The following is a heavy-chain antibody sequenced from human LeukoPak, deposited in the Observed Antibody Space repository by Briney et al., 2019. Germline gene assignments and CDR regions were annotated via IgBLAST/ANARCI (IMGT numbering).Heavy chain of an antibody. J-gene: IGHJ1*01. CDR3: SRTAASATEDS. CDR1: GGSISSYY. CDR2: MYYSGST. V-gene: IGHV4-59*05. D-gene: IGHD6-13*01. Sequence: TSETLSLTCTVSGGSISSYYWSWIRQPAGKGLEWIGAMYYSGSTYYNPSLKSRVTLSVDTSKNQFSLKLASVTAADTAVYYCSRTAASATEDSWGQGTLVTVSS.